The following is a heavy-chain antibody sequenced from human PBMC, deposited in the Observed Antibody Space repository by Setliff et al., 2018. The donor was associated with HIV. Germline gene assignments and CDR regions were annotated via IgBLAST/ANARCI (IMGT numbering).Heavy chain of an antibody. Sequence: GESLKISCSASGFTFSSYVMHWVRQAPGKGLEYVSAISSNGGSTYYADSVKGRFTISRDNSKNTLYLQVSSLRVEDTAVYYCVKAVIVVIPAAIFDYWGQGTLVTV. D-gene: IGHD2-2*01. J-gene: IGHJ4*02. CDR3: VKAVIVVIPAAIFDY. V-gene: IGHV3-64D*09. CDR2: ISSNGGST. CDR1: GFTFSSYV.